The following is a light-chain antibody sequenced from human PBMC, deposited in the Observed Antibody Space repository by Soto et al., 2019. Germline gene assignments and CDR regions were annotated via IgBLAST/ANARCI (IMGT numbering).Light chain of an antibody. Sequence: EIAMTQSPATLSVSPVERATLSCRASQSVSNNYLAWYQQKPGQAPRLLIYGASNRATGIPDRFSGSGSGTDFTLTISRLEPEDFAVYYCQQYGSSGTFGQGTKVDIK. J-gene: IGKJ1*01. CDR2: GAS. V-gene: IGKV3-20*01. CDR3: QQYGSSGT. CDR1: QSVSNNY.